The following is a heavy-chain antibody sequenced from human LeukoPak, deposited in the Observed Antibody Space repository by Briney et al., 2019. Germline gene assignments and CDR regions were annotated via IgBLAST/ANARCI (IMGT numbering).Heavy chain of an antibody. D-gene: IGHD2-15*01. CDR2: INPNSGGT. CDR1: GYTFTSYY. V-gene: IGHV1-2*02. J-gene: IGHJ4*02. CDR3: ARDPCSGGSCYSCDY. Sequence: ASVKVSCKASGYTFTSYYMHWVRQAPEQGLEWMGWINPNSGGTNYAQKFQGRVTMTRDTSISTAYMELSRLRSDDTAVYYCARDPCSGGSCYSCDYWGQGTLVTVSS.